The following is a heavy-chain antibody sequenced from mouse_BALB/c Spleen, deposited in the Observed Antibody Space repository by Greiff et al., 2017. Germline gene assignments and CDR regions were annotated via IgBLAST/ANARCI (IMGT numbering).Heavy chain of an antibody. CDR1: GYTFTSYW. CDR2: IYPGNSDT. Sequence: VQLQQSGTVLARPGASVKMSCKASGYTFTSYWMHWVKQRPGQGLEWIGAIYPGNSDTSYNQKFKGKAKLTAVTSTSTAYMELSSLTNEDSAVYYCTRLGSYDGYHSGAMDYWGQGTSVTVSS. D-gene: IGHD2-3*01. J-gene: IGHJ4*01. V-gene: IGHV1-5*01. CDR3: TRLGSYDGYHSGAMDY.